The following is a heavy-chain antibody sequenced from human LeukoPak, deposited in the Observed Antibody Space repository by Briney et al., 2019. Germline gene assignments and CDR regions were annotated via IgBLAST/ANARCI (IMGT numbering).Heavy chain of an antibody. Sequence: GGSLRLSCAASGFTFSSYSMNWVRQAPGKGLEWVSGINWNGGSTGYADSVKGRFTISRDNAKNSLYLQMNSLRAEDTALYYCARVEDSSFIFDIWGQGTMVTVSS. CDR1: GFTFSSYS. CDR2: INWNGGST. J-gene: IGHJ3*02. CDR3: ARVEDSSFIFDI. D-gene: IGHD6-6*01. V-gene: IGHV3-20*04.